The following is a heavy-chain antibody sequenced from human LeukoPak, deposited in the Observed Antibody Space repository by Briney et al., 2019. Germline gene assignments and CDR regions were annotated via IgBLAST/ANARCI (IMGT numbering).Heavy chain of an antibody. CDR2: IYYSGST. CDR3: ARDGVVSGDVFDV. Sequence: SETLSLTCTVSGGSISSGGYYWSWISQHPGKGLEWIGYIYYSGSTYYNPSLKSRVTISVDTSKNQFSLKLSSVTAADTAVYYCARDGVVSGDVFDVWGQGTMVTVSS. J-gene: IGHJ3*01. D-gene: IGHD2-2*01. CDR1: GGSISSGGYY. V-gene: IGHV4-31*03.